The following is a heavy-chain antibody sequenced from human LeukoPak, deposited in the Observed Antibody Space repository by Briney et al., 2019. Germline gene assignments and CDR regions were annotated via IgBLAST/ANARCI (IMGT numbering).Heavy chain of an antibody. CDR3: ARHIKHYYDSSGYYFYYYYYMDV. Sequence: SETLSLTCTVSGDSISSSRSYWSWIRQPPGKGLEWIGEINHSGSTNYNPSLKSRVTISVDTSKNQFSLKLSSVTAADTAVYYCARHIKHYYDSSGYYFYYYYYMDVWGKGTTVTISS. CDR2: INHSGST. J-gene: IGHJ6*03. D-gene: IGHD3-22*01. CDR1: GDSISSSRSY. V-gene: IGHV4-39*01.